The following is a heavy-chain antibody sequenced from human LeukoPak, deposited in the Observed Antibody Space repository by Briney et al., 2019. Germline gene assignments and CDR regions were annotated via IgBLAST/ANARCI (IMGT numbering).Heavy chain of an antibody. CDR3: ARSLATGGDAFDI. CDR2: IGTAGGT. J-gene: IGHJ3*02. V-gene: IGHV3-13*01. Sequence: GGSLRLSCAASGFTFSSYDMHWVRHATGKGLEWVSAIGTAGGTYYPGSVKGRFTISRENAKNSLYLQMNSLRAGDTAVYYCARSLATGGDAFDIWGQGTMVTVSS. D-gene: IGHD3-16*01. CDR1: GFTFSSYD.